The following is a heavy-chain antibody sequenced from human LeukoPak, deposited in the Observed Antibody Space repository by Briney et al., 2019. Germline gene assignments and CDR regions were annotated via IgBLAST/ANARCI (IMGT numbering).Heavy chain of an antibody. CDR1: GYTFTGYY. J-gene: IGHJ3*02. Sequence: ASVKVSCKASGYTFTGYYMHWVRQAPGQGLEWMGWINPNSGGTNYAQKFQGRVTMTRDTSISTAYMELSRLRSDDTAVYYCARTYCSSTSCYMDAFDIWGQGTRVTVSS. V-gene: IGHV1-2*02. CDR2: INPNSGGT. D-gene: IGHD2-2*02. CDR3: ARTYCSSTSCYMDAFDI.